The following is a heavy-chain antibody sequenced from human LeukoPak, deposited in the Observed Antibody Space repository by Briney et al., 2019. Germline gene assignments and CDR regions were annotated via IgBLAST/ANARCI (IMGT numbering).Heavy chain of an antibody. CDR1: GFTFSSYG. J-gene: IGHJ4*02. CDR3: ASGPSPRYFDY. V-gene: IGHV3-33*01. CDR2: IWYDGSNK. Sequence: GRSLRLSCAASGFTFSSYGMPWVRQAPGKGLEWVAVIWYDGSNKYYADSVKGRFTISRDNSKNTLYLQMNSLRAEDTAVYYCASGPSPRYFDYWGQGTLVTVSS.